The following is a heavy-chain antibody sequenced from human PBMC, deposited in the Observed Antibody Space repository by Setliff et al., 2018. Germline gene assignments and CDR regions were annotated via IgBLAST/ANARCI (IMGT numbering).Heavy chain of an antibody. J-gene: IGHJ4*02. CDR3: GTRDCRTTGCYNGYIES. V-gene: IGHV3-30*02. D-gene: IGHD2-2*02. Sequence: GESLKISCETSGFTFSDSGMQWVRQAPGRGLEWVAFLRSDGTTRYQSDSMKARFTISRDNSKNTLYLQMNSLRPEDTAVYFCGTRDCRTTGCYNGYIESWGQGTLVTVSS. CDR2: LRSDGTTR. CDR1: GFTFSDSG.